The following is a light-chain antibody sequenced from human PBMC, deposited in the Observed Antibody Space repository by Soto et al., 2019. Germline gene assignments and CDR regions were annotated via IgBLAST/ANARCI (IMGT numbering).Light chain of an antibody. J-gene: IGKJ4*01. CDR3: QQYNSPF. CDR2: KAS. CDR1: QSISSW. V-gene: IGKV1-5*03. Sequence: DIQMTQSPSTLSASVGDRVTITCRASQSISSWLAWYQQKPGKAPKLLIYKASSLESGVPSRFSGSGSGTEFSLTISSLQPDDFANYCCQQYNSPFFGGETKVDIK.